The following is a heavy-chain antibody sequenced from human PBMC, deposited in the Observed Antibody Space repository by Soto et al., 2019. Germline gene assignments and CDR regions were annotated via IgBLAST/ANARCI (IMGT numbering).Heavy chain of an antibody. Sequence: GGSLRLSCAASGFTVSSNYMSWVRQAPGKGLVWVSVIYSGGSTYYADSVKGRFTISRDNSKNTLCLQMNSLRAEGTAVYYCARAGYSYGPFDYWGQGTLVTVSS. CDR1: GFTVSSNY. J-gene: IGHJ4*02. V-gene: IGHV3-53*01. CDR3: ARAGYSYGPFDY. D-gene: IGHD5-18*01. CDR2: IYSGGST.